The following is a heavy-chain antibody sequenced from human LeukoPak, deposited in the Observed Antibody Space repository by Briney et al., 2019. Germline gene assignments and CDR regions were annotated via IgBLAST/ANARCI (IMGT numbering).Heavy chain of an antibody. CDR3: ARYRGVVGIDF. CDR1: GESFSGYY. CDR2: ISHSGNT. V-gene: IGHV4-34*01. D-gene: IGHD2-15*01. J-gene: IGHJ4*02. Sequence: ASETLSLTCAVYGESFSGYYWNWIRQPPGKGLEWIGEISHSGNTKYNPSLKSRVTISADTSKNQFSLKLTSVTAADTAVHYCARYRGVVGIDFWGQGTLVTVSS.